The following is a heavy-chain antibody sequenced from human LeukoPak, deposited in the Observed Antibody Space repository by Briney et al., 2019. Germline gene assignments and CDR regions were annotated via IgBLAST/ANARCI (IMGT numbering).Heavy chain of an antibody. Sequence: QPGGSLRLSCAASGFTFSSYWVSWVRQAPGKGLEWVSYISSSSSTIYYADSVKGRFTISRDNAKNSLYLQMNSLRAEDTAVYYCARDIGGGRELLRVFDYWGQGTLVTVSS. CDR3: ARDIGGGRELLRVFDY. D-gene: IGHD1-26*01. CDR1: GFTFSSYW. V-gene: IGHV3-48*01. J-gene: IGHJ4*02. CDR2: ISSSSSTI.